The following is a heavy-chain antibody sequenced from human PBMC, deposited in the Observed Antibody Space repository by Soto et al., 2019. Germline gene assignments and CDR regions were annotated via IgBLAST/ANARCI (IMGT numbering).Heavy chain of an antibody. Sequence: GGSLRLSCAASGFTFSSYGMHWVRQAPGKGLEWVAVISYDGSNKYYADSVKGRFTISRDNSKNTLYLQMNSLRAEDTAVYYCAKAFSPLRYFDLFDYWGQGTLVTVSS. J-gene: IGHJ4*02. CDR1: GFTFSSYG. CDR2: ISYDGSNK. V-gene: IGHV3-30*18. D-gene: IGHD3-9*01. CDR3: AKAFSPLRYFDLFDY.